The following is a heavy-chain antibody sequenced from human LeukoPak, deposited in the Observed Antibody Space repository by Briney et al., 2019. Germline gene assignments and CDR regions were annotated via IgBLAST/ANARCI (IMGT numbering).Heavy chain of an antibody. CDR1: GGSISSSSYY. CDR2: IYYSGST. D-gene: IGHD2-2*01. Sequence: PSETLSLTCTVSGGSISSSSYYWGWIRQPPGKGLEWIGSIYYSGSTYYNPSLKSRVTISVDTSKNQFSLKLSSVTAADTAMYYCARRVVVPAANNWFDPWGQGTLVTVSS. V-gene: IGHV4-39*01. CDR3: ARRVVVPAANNWFDP. J-gene: IGHJ5*02.